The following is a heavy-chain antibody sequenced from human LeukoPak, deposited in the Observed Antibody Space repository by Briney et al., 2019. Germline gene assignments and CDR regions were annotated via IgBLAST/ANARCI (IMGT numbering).Heavy chain of an antibody. CDR2: IYTSGNT. V-gene: IGHV4-61*09. CDR3: ARISCSGGSCYWSRGYFDY. D-gene: IGHD2-15*01. CDR1: GGSISSASYY. J-gene: IGHJ4*02. Sequence: SQTLSLTCTVSGGSISSASYYWSWLRQPAGTGLEWIGHIYTSGNTNYNPSLKSRVTISVDTSKNQFSLKLTSVTAADTAVYYCARISCSGGSCYWSRGYFDYWGQGTLVTVSS.